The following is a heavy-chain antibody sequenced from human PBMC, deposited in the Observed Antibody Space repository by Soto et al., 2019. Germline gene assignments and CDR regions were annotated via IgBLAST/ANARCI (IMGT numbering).Heavy chain of an antibody. J-gene: IGHJ6*02. CDR3: ARVGRAVAGKSSYYYYGMDV. V-gene: IGHV3-48*02. D-gene: IGHD6-19*01. CDR2: ISSSSTI. CDR1: GFTFSSYS. Sequence: PGGSLRLSCAASGFTFSSYSMNWVRQAPGKGLEWVSYISSSSTIYYADSVKGRFTISRDNAKNSLYLQMNSLRDEDTAVYYCARVGRAVAGKSSYYYYGMDVWGQGTTVTVSS.